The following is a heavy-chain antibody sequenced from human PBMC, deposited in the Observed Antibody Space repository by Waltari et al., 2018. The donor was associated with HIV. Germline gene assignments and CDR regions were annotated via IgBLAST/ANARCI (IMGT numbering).Heavy chain of an antibody. D-gene: IGHD3-10*01. CDR2: INPYTGDT. Sequence: QVQLLQSGAEVKKPGASVKVSCKASGYTFSGHYMHWVRQAPGQGLEGMGRINPYTGDTKYAQRFQGRVTMTRDTSISTAYMDLSRLRSDDTAVYYCARVGWLGDDAFDIWGQGTMVTVSS. J-gene: IGHJ3*02. V-gene: IGHV1-2*06. CDR1: GYTFSGHY. CDR3: ARVGWLGDDAFDI.